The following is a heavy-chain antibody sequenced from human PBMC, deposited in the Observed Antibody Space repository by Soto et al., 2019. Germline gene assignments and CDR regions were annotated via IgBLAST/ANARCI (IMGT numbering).Heavy chain of an antibody. J-gene: IGHJ4*02. CDR1: GYTFTSYA. D-gene: IGHD4-17*01. CDR3: ARDRNGDYEYYFDY. Sequence: ASVKVSCKASGYTFTSYAMHWVRQAPGQRLEWMGWINAGNGNTKYSQKFQGRVTITRDTSASTAYMELSSLRSEDTAVYYCARDRNGDYEYYFDYWGQGTLVTSPQ. CDR2: INAGNGNT. V-gene: IGHV1-3*01.